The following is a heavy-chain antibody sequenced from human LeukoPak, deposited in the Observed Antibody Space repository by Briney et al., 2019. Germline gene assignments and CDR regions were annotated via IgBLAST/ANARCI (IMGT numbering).Heavy chain of an antibody. D-gene: IGHD6-13*01. CDR3: GRGGIAAAASGIDY. Sequence: SETLSLTCTVSGGSISSYSWSWMRQPAGKGLEWIGRIYPRESPNYNPSLKSRVIMSVDKSKNQSSLKLRSVTAADTAVYYCGRGGIAAAASGIDYWGQGTLVTVSS. V-gene: IGHV4-4*07. J-gene: IGHJ4*02. CDR1: GGSISSYS. CDR2: IYPRESP.